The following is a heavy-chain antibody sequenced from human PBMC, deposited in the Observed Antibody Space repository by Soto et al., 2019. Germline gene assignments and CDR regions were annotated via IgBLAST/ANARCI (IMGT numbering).Heavy chain of an antibody. CDR1: GFTFSSYS. CDR3: ARDYRHLGYGMDV. Sequence: EVQLVESGGGLVQPGGSLRLSCAASGFTFSSYSMNWVRQAPGKGLEWVSYITTSSSMTYYADSVKGRFTISRDNANNSLHLQMNSLRAEDTAVYYCARDYRHLGYGMDVWGQGTTVTVSS. V-gene: IGHV3-48*01. CDR2: ITTSSSMT. D-gene: IGHD1-26*01. J-gene: IGHJ6*02.